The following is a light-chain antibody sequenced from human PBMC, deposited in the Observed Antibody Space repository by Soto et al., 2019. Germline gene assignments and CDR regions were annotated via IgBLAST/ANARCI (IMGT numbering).Light chain of an antibody. V-gene: IGKV3-15*01. J-gene: IGKJ1*01. Sequence: EAVLTQSPATLSVSPGERATLSCRASQSVATNLAWYQQRPGQAPRLLIYGASKRAIGLPARFSGSGSGTEFNLTINRLKSEDFEVYYCQQYNNWPQTFGQGTKVDIK. CDR3: QQYNNWPQT. CDR1: QSVATN. CDR2: GAS.